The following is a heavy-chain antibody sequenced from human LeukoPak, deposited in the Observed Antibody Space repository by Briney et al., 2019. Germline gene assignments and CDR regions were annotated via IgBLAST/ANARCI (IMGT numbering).Heavy chain of an antibody. CDR3: ARIRYFDWLLLAFDAFDI. J-gene: IGHJ3*02. CDR1: GYSFASYW. Sequence: GESLKISCEGSGYSFASYWIGWVRQMPGKGLEWMGIIYPGDSGTRYSPSFQGQVTISADKSIATAYLQWSSLKASDTAMYYCARIRYFDWLLLAFDAFDIWGQGTMVTVSS. CDR2: IYPGDSGT. V-gene: IGHV5-51*01. D-gene: IGHD3-9*01.